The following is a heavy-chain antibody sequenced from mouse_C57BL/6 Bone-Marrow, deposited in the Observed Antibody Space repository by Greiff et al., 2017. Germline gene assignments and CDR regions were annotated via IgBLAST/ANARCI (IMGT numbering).Heavy chain of an antibody. CDR3: ARRDYSNYGDY. J-gene: IGHJ2*01. D-gene: IGHD2-5*01. V-gene: IGHV1-55*01. CDR2: IYPGSGST. Sequence: QVQLQQPGAELVKPGASVKMSCKASGYTFTSYWITWVKQRPGQGLEWLGDIYPGSGSTHYNEKFKSKATLTVDTSSSTAYMQLSSLTSEDSAVYYCARRDYSNYGDYWGQGTTLTVSS. CDR1: GYTFTSYW.